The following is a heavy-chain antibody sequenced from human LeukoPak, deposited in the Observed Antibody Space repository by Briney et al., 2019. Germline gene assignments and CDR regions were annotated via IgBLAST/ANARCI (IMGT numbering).Heavy chain of an antibody. CDR2: ISYRGST. V-gene: IGHV4-61*10. J-gene: IGHJ6*03. CDR1: GGSISSGSYY. D-gene: IGHD2-2*01. CDR3: AREYPNPVVPAAIGTYYYYMDV. Sequence: PSETLSLTCTVSGGSISSGSYYWSWIRQPAGKGLEWIGYISYRGSTNYNPSLKSRVTISVDKSKNQFSLKLTSVTAADTAVYYCAREYPNPVVPAAIGTYYYYMDVWGKGTTVTVSS.